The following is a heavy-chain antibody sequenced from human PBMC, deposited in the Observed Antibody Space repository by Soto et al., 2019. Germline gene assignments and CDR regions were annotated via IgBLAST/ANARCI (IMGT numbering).Heavy chain of an antibody. D-gene: IGHD6-13*01. V-gene: IGHV4-4*02. CDR1: GASVSSTYW. J-gene: IGHJ4*02. CDR2: INHRGSA. CDR3: ARYNAASGTYYFDF. Sequence: SETLSLTCAVSGASVSSTYWWSWVRQPPGKGPEWIGEINHRGSANYNPSLKSRVTISVNISKSQFSLRLTSVTAADTAVYYCARYNAASGTYYFDFWGQGALVTVS.